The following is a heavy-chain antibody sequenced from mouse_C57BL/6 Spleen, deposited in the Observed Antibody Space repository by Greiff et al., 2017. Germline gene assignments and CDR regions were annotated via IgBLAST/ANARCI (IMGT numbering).Heavy chain of an antibody. Sequence: QVQLQQPGAELVKPGASVKLSCKASGYTFTSYWMQWVKQRPGQGLEWIGEIDPSDSYTNYNQKFKGKATLTVDTSSSTAYMQLSSLTSEDSAVYYCARGGGNYGGAYWGQGTLGTVSA. CDR3: ARGGGNYGGAY. CDR1: GYTFTSYW. J-gene: IGHJ3*01. CDR2: IDPSDSYT. V-gene: IGHV1-50*01. D-gene: IGHD2-1*01.